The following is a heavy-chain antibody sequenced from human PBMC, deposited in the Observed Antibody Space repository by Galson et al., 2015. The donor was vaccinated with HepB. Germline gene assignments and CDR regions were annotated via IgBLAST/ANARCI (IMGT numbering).Heavy chain of an antibody. CDR2: SSGYNDNR. D-gene: IGHD2-15*01. CDR3: ARGSLVVVVGATQNNWFAP. V-gene: IGHV1-18*04. CDR1: GYTLNSYG. Sequence: SVKVSCKASGYTLNSYGISWVRQAHRQGLEWMGWSSGYNDNRNYAQHHKGRVTMTTDTSTSTAYMERRSLRSDDTAVYYCARGSLVVVVGATQNNWFAPWGQGTLSTVSS. J-gene: IGHJ5*02.